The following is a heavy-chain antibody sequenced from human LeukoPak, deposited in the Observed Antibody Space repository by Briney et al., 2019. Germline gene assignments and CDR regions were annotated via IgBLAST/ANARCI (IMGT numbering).Heavy chain of an antibody. Sequence: GGSLRLSCAASGFTFDDYGMSWVRQAPGKGLEWVAFIRYDGSNKYYADSVKGRFTISRDNSKNTLYLQMNSLRAEDTAVYYCAKDRGQVTSIAVAGTGYDAFDIWGQGTMVTVSS. V-gene: IGHV3-30*02. CDR2: IRYDGSNK. CDR1: GFTFDDYG. D-gene: IGHD6-19*01. CDR3: AKDRGQVTSIAVAGTGYDAFDI. J-gene: IGHJ3*02.